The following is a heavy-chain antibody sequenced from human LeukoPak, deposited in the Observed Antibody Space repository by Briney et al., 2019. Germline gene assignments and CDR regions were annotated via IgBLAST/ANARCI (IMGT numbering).Heavy chain of an antibody. CDR2: ISDSGGNT. J-gene: IGHJ4*02. D-gene: IGHD1-26*01. CDR1: RFTFSSFA. V-gene: IGHV3-23*01. CDR3: AKGSRNTGFDY. Sequence: GGSLRLSCAASRFTFSSFAMYWVRQAPGKGPEWVSAISDSGGNTYYADSVKGRFTISRDNSKNTLYLQMNSLRVEDTAVYYCAKGSRNTGFDYWGQGTLVTVSS.